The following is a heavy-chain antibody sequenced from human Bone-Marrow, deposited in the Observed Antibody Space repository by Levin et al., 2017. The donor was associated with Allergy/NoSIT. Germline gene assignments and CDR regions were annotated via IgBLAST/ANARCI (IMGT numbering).Heavy chain of an antibody. CDR3: ARGGHCGGGTCYSDYFDY. D-gene: IGHD2-15*01. CDR1: GFTFSDHY. CDR2: SRNKANGYTT. Sequence: PGGSLRLSCAVSGFTFSDHYMDWVRQAPGQGLEWLGRSRNKANGYTTEYAASVNGRFTVSRDDSKNSLYLQMNSLQTEDTAVYYCARGGHCGGGTCYSDYFDYWGQGTLVTVSS. J-gene: IGHJ4*02. V-gene: IGHV3-72*01.